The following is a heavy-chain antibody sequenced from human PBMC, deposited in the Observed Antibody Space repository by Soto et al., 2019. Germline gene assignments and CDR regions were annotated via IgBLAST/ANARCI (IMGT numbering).Heavy chain of an antibody. Sequence: SETLSLTCTVSGGSISSYYWSWIRQPPGKGLEWIGYIYYSGSTNYNPSLKSRVTISVDTSKNQFSLKLSSVTAAGTAVYYCARDGSEHTKGWRAFDIWGQGTMVTVSS. D-gene: IGHD2-15*01. CDR3: ARDGSEHTKGWRAFDI. CDR2: IYYSGST. J-gene: IGHJ3*02. CDR1: GGSISSYY. V-gene: IGHV4-59*01.